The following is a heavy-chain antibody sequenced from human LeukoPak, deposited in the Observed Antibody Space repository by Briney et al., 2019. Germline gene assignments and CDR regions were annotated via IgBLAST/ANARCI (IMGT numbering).Heavy chain of an antibody. CDR3: VRSRTYHLFYD. V-gene: IGHV4-59*08. Sequence: SETLSLTCTVSGGSASSYYCSWIRQPPGKGLEWIGYMYYSGSTNYNPSLKSGVTISVDMSKNQFSLKLSSVTAADTAVYYCVRSRTYHLFYDWGPGTLVTVSS. J-gene: IGHJ4*02. D-gene: IGHD3-16*01. CDR1: GGSASSYY. CDR2: MYYSGST.